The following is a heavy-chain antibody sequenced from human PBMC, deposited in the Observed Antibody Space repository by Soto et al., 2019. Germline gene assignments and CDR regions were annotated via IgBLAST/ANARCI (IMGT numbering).Heavy chain of an antibody. CDR3: ARDLGRYCSSTSCRYYYYGMDV. Sequence: GGSLRLSFAASGFTFSSYAMHWVRQAPGKGLEWVAVISYDGSNKYYADSVKGRFTISRDNSKNTLYLQMNSLRAEDTAVYYCARDLGRYCSSTSCRYYYYGMDVWGQGTTVTVSS. J-gene: IGHJ6*02. CDR2: ISYDGSNK. CDR1: GFTFSSYA. V-gene: IGHV3-30-3*01. D-gene: IGHD2-2*01.